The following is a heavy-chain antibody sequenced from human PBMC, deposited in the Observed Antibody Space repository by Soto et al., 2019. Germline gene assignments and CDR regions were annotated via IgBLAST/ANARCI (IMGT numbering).Heavy chain of an antibody. J-gene: IGHJ6*02. CDR2: IVVGSGNT. CDR3: AADSWYYYYYGMDV. D-gene: IGHD2-15*01. V-gene: IGHV1-58*01. CDR1: GYTFTSYA. Sequence: SVKVSCKASGYTFTSYAVQWVRQARGQRLEWIGWIVVGSGNTNYAQKFQERVTITRDMSTSTAYMELSSLRSEDTAVYYCAADSWYYYYYGMDVWGQGTTVTVSS.